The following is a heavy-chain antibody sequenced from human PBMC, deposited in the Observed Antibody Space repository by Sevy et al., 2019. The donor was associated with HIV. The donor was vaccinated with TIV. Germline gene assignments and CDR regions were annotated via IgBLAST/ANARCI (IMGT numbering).Heavy chain of an antibody. D-gene: IGHD6-13*01. V-gene: IGHV4-38-2*02. J-gene: IGHJ6*02. CDR1: GYSISSGYY. Sequence: SETLSLTCAVSGYSISSGYYWGWIRQPPGKGLEWIGSIYHSGSTYYNPSLKSRVTISVDTSKNQFSLKLGSVTAADTAVYYCARDGYTAAAREPYYYYYYGMDVWGQGTTVTVSS. CDR3: ARDGYTAAAREPYYYYYYGMDV. CDR2: IYHSGST.